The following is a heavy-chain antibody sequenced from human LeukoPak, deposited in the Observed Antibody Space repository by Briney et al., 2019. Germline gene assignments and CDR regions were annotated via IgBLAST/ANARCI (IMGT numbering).Heavy chain of an antibody. CDR3: ATADKWEPLDY. D-gene: IGHD1-26*01. V-gene: IGHV1-24*01. J-gene: IGHJ4*02. CDR2: FEPEDGEP. Sequence: ASVKVSCKVSGNSLRDTSIHWVRQAPGQWLEWMGGFEPEDGEPIFAQRFQGRLSMTEDTSTDTAHMELSSLTVEDTAVYYCATADKWEPLDYWGQGTLVTVSS. CDR1: GNSLRDTS.